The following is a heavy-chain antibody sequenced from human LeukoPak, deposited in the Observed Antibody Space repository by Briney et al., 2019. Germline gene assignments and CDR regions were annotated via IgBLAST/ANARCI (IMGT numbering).Heavy chain of an antibody. CDR3: ARGDSGSYSLSYLDY. J-gene: IGHJ4*02. D-gene: IGHD1-26*01. CDR1: GFTFSSYA. V-gene: IGHV3-30*14. Sequence: GGSLRLSCAASGFTFSSYAMHWVRQAPGKGLEWVAVISYDGSNKYYADSVEGRFTISRDNSKNTLYLQMNSLRAEDTAVYYCARGDSGSYSLSYLDYWGQGTLVTVSS. CDR2: ISYDGSNK.